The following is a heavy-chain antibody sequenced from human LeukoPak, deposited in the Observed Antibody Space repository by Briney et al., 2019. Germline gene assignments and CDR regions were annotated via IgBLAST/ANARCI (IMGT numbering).Heavy chain of an antibody. D-gene: IGHD2-15*01. CDR3: ARQEDCSGGSCYSFIWFDP. CDR2: IIPIFGIA. J-gene: IGHJ5*02. V-gene: IGHV1-69*04. Sequence: SVKVSCKASGGSFSSYAISWVRQAPGQGLEWMGRIIPIFGIANYAQKFQGRVTITADKSTSTAYMELSSLRSEDTAVYYCARQEDCSGGSCYSFIWFDPWGQGTLVTVSS. CDR1: GGSFSSYA.